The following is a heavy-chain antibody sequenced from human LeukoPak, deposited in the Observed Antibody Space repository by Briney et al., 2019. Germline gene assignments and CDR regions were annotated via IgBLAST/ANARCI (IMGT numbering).Heavy chain of an antibody. CDR1: GFTFSSYA. Sequence: GGSLRLSCAASGFTFSSYAMSWVRQAPGKGLEWVSAISGSGGSTYYADSVKGRFTISRDNSKNTLYLQMNSLRAEDTAVYYCVKVMGGLLRFLEWLSMNAFDIWGQGTMVTVSS. CDR3: VKVMGGLLRFLEWLSMNAFDI. CDR2: ISGSGGST. D-gene: IGHD3-3*01. J-gene: IGHJ3*02. V-gene: IGHV3-23*01.